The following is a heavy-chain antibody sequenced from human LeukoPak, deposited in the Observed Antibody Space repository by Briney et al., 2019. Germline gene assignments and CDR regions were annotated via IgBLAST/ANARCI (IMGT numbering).Heavy chain of an antibody. J-gene: IGHJ5*01. V-gene: IGHV3-21*01. CDR2: ISSSSSYI. CDR1: GFTFSSYS. D-gene: IGHD3-3*01. Sequence: GGSLRLSCAASGFTFSSYSMTWVRQAPGKGLEWVSSISSSSSYIYYADSVKGRFTISRDNAKNSLYLQMNSLRAEDTAVYYCAREIHDFWSGYYLDPWGQGTLVTVSS. CDR3: AREIHDFWSGYYLDP.